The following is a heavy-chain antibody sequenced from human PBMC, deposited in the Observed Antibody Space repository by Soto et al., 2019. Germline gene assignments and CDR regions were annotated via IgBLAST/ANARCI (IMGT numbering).Heavy chain of an antibody. CDR2: IYHSGST. CDR3: ARVSYYYDSSGYPLENWFDP. Sequence: SETLSLTCAVSGGSISSGDYSWSWIRQPPGKGLEWIGYIYHSGSTYYNPSLKSRVTISVDRSKNQFSLKLSSVTAADTAVYYCARVSYYYDSSGYPLENWFDPWGQGTLVTVSS. D-gene: IGHD3-22*01. J-gene: IGHJ5*02. CDR1: GGSISSGDYS. V-gene: IGHV4-30-2*01.